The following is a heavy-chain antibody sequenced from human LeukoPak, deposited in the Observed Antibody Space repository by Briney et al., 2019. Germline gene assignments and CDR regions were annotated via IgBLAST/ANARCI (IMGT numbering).Heavy chain of an antibody. CDR2: ISSSSRTI. D-gene: IGHD3-10*01. V-gene: IGHV3-48*02. CDR1: GVTFSSYS. J-gene: IGHJ3*02. Sequence: GGTLGLSCAASGVTFSSYSMNWVRQAPGKGLEWVSYISSSSRTINYTDSVKGRITISRDNAQTSLSLQWTSLTDGDQAVYYCARSIVRGGYAFDIWGQGTMVTVSS. CDR3: ARSIVRGGYAFDI.